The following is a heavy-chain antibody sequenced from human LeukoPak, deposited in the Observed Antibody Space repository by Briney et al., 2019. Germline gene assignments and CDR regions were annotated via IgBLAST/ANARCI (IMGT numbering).Heavy chain of an antibody. V-gene: IGHV3-21*01. CDR3: ARAPGYCSSTSCY. D-gene: IGHD2-2*01. Sequence: GGSLRLSCAASGFTFSSYRMNWVRQAPGRGLEWVSSISSSSSYIYYADSVKGRFTISRDNAKNSLYLQMNSLRAEDTAVYYCARAPGYCSSTSCYWGQGTLVTVSS. CDR2: ISSSSSYI. CDR1: GFTFSSYR. J-gene: IGHJ4*02.